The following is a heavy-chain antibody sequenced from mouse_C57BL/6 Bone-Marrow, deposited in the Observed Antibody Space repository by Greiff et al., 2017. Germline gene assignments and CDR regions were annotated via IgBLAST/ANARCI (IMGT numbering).Heavy chain of an antibody. V-gene: IGHV1-39*01. Sequence: EVQLQQSGPELVKPGASVKISCKASGYSFTDYNMNWVKQSNGKSLEWIGVINPNYGTTSYNQKFKGKATLTVDQSSSTAYMQLNSLSAEDSAVYCCVSGYDYDYAMDYWGQGTSVTVSS. CDR2: INPNYGTT. D-gene: IGHD2-4*01. CDR1: GYSFTDYN. J-gene: IGHJ4*01. CDR3: VSGYDYDYAMDY.